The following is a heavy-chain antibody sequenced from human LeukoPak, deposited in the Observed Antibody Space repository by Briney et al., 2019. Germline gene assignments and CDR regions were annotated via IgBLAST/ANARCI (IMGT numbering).Heavy chain of an antibody. V-gene: IGHV3-7*01. CDR3: ARDVAELGYCSGGSCYSVADAFDI. J-gene: IGHJ3*02. CDR2: IKQDGSEK. CDR1: GFTFSSYW. D-gene: IGHD2-15*01. Sequence: GGSLRLSCAASGFTFSSYWMSWVRQAPGKGLEWVANIKQDGSEKYYVDSVKGRFTIARDNAKNSLYLQMNSVRAEDTAVYYCARDVAELGYCSGGSCYSVADAFDIWGQGTMVTVSS.